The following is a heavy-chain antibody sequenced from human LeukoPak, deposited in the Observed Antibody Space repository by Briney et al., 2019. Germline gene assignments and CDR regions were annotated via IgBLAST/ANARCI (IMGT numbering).Heavy chain of an antibody. D-gene: IGHD4-17*01. Sequence: ASVKVSCKASGYTFTGYYILWVRQAPGQGLEWMGRFDPNSGGTNYAQKFQGRVTMTRDTPINTAYMELSRLRSDDTAVYYCAREHYGDYVVDYWGQGTLVTVSS. CDR2: FDPNSGGT. CDR1: GYTFTGYY. V-gene: IGHV1-2*06. J-gene: IGHJ4*02. CDR3: AREHYGDYVVDY.